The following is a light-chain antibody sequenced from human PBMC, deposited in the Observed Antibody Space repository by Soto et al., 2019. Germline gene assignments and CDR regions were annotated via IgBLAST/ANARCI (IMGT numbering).Light chain of an antibody. J-gene: IGKJ4*01. V-gene: IGKV1-39*01. CDR2: GTT. Sequence: DIPMTQSPSSLSASVGDRVTITCRASQSINSYLNWYQQKPGKAPRLLIYGTTSLQSGVPSRFSGSGSETDFSLTISSLQPEDFATYYCQQSFSIPLTFGGGTPVDIK. CDR1: QSINSY. CDR3: QQSFSIPLT.